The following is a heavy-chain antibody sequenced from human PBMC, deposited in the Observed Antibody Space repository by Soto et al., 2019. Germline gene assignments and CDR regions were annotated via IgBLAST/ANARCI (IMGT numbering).Heavy chain of an antibody. CDR1: GDSVSSNSAA. D-gene: IGHD3-22*01. CDR3: AIWVYARIIVVGYGFDV. J-gene: IGHJ6*02. V-gene: IGHV6-1*01. CDR2: TYYRSKWYN. Sequence: KQSQTLSLTCAISGDSVSSNSAAWNWIRQSPSRGLEWLGRTYYRSKWYNDYAVSVKSRITINPDTSKNQFSLQLNSVTPEDTAVYYSAIWVYARIIVVGYGFDVWGQGTPVTVSS.